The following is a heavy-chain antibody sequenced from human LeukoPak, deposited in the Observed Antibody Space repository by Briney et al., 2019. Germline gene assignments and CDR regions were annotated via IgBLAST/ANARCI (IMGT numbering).Heavy chain of an antibody. D-gene: IGHD6-19*01. J-gene: IGHJ4*02. Sequence: MSGGSLRLSCAASGFTFSSYGMTGFRQAPGKGLEWVGEISHSGSTNYNPSLKSRVTISVDTSKNQFSLKLSSVTAADTAVYYCARMAVAGIDYWGQGTLVTVSS. CDR1: GFTFSSYG. V-gene: IGHV4-34*01. CDR2: ISHSGST. CDR3: ARMAVAGIDY.